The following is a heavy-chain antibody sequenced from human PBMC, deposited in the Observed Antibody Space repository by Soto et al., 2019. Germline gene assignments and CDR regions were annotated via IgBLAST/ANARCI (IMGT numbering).Heavy chain of an antibody. Sequence: ASVKVSCKASGGTFSNYALSWVRQAPGQRLEWMGWINAGNGNTKYSQKFQGRVTITRDTSASTAYMELSSLRYEDTAVYYCAREGLPLDYWGQGTLVTVSS. V-gene: IGHV1-3*01. D-gene: IGHD2-15*01. CDR3: AREGLPLDY. CDR2: INAGNGNT. J-gene: IGHJ4*02. CDR1: GGTFSNYA.